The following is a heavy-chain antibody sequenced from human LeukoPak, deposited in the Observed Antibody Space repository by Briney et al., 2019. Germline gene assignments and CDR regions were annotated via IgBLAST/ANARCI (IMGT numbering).Heavy chain of an antibody. J-gene: IGHJ3*02. V-gene: IGHV3-9*01. CDR3: AKAKSGSYYVAFDI. CDR2: ISWNSGSI. D-gene: IGHD1-26*01. Sequence: GGSLRLSCAASGFTFDDYAMHWVRQAPGKGLEWVSGISWNSGSIGYADSVKGRFTISRDNAKNSLYLQMNSLRAEDTALYYCAKAKSGSYYVAFDIWDQGTMVTVSS. CDR1: GFTFDDYA.